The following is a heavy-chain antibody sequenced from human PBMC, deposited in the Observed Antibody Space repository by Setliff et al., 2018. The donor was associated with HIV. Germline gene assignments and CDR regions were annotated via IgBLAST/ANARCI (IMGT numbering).Heavy chain of an antibody. CDR1: GFTFSRYA. Sequence: GGSLRLSCAAPGFTFSRYAMSWVRQAPGKGLEWVSTISGGGGSTYDAESVKGRFTISRDTSINLVYLHMHRLIAEDTAVYYCAKGVKYLDPWGQGTLVTVSS. CDR2: ISGGGGST. D-gene: IGHD2-2*02. J-gene: IGHJ5*02. CDR3: AKGVKYLDP. V-gene: IGHV3-23*01.